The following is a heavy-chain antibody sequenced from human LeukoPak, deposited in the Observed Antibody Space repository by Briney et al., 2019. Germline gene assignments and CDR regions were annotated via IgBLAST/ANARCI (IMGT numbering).Heavy chain of an antibody. CDR1: GGSISSGDYY. D-gene: IGHD3-3*01. CDR2: IYYIGST. Sequence: SQTLSLTCTVSGGSISSGDYYWGWIRQPPGRGGEGIGYIYYIGSTYYNPSLQSRVTISVDTSKNQFSLKLSSVTAADTAVYYCARGSYDFWSDPDAFDIWGQGTMVTVSS. J-gene: IGHJ3*02. V-gene: IGHV4-30-4*08. CDR3: ARGSYDFWSDPDAFDI.